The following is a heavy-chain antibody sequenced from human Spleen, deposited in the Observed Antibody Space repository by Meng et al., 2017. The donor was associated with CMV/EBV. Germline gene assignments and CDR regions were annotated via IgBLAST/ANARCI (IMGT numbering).Heavy chain of an antibody. V-gene: IGHV4-39*07. CDR3: ARDSGMNYYGSGSYTY. J-gene: IGHJ4*02. D-gene: IGHD3-10*01. CDR2: IYYSGST. CDR1: ASISTTSYY. Sequence: ASISTTSYYWGWIRQPPGKGLECIGNIYYSGSTYYNPSLKSRVTISVGTSKNQFSLKLSSVTAADTAVYYCARDSGMNYYGSGSYTYWGQGTLVTVSS.